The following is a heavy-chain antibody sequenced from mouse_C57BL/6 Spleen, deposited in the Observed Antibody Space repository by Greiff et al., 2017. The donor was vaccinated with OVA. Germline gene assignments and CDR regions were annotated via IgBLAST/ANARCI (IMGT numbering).Heavy chain of an antibody. CDR2: IRLKSDNYAT. D-gene: IGHD2-3*01. Sequence: EVQVVESGGGLVQPGGSMKLSCVASGFTFSNYWMNWVRQSPEKGLEWVAQIRLKSDNYATHYAESVKGRFTISRDDSKSSVYLQMNNLRAEDTGIYYCNDGYYLAYWGQGTLVTVSA. J-gene: IGHJ3*01. CDR1: GFTFSNYW. V-gene: IGHV6-3*01. CDR3: NDGYYLAY.